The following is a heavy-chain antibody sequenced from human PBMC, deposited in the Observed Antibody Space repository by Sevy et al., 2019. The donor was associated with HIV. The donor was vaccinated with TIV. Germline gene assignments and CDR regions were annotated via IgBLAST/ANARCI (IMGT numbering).Heavy chain of an antibody. V-gene: IGHV5-51*01. CDR3: ARGARGTLPSYYYYPMDV. J-gene: IGHJ6*02. CDR2: IYPGDSDT. D-gene: IGHD1-1*01. Sequence: GESLKISCKGSGYRFSDYWIGWVRQMPGKGLEWMGIIYPGDSDTTSSPSFQGQVTISVDKSISTAYLQWTSLKASDTAMFYCARGARGTLPSYYYYPMDVWGQGTTVTVSS. CDR1: GYRFSDYW.